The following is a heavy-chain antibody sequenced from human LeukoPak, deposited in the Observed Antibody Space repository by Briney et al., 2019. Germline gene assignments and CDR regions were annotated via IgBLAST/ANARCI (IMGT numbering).Heavy chain of an antibody. V-gene: IGHV3-23*01. J-gene: IGHJ4*02. CDR1: GFTFSTFA. CDR3: AKGYYGSGSYGWFDY. D-gene: IGHD3-10*01. Sequence: GGSLRLSCAASGFTFSTFAMIWVRQPPGKGLEWVSSIFPSGGEIHYADSVRGRFTISRDNSKSTLSLQMNGLRAEDTAVYSCAKGYYGSGSYGWFDYWGQGTLVTVSS. CDR2: IFPSGGEI.